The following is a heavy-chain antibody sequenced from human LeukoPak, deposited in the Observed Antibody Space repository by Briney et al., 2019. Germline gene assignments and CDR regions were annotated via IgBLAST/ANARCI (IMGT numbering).Heavy chain of an antibody. CDR3: ARASNYYDSSGYYGY. CDR2: INWNGGST. CDR1: GFTFDDYG. J-gene: IGHJ4*02. D-gene: IGHD3-22*01. V-gene: IGHV3-20*04. Sequence: RAGGSPRLSCAASGFTFDDYGMSWVRQAPGKGLEWVSGINWNGGSTGYADSVKGRFTISRDNAKNSLYLQMNSLRAEDTALYYCARASNYYDSSGYYGYWGQGTLVTVSS.